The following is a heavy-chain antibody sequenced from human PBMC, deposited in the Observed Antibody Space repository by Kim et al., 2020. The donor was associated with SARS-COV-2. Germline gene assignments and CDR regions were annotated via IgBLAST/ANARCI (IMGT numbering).Heavy chain of an antibody. J-gene: IGHJ4*02. CDR3: ASYRDGYNFAPSRRYFDY. CDR1: GGSFSGYY. Sequence: SETLSLTCAVYGGSFSGYYWSWIRQPPGKGLEWIGEINHSGSTNYNPSLKSRVTISVDTSKHQFSLKLSSVTAADTAVYYCASYRDGYNFAPSRRYFDYWGQGTLVTVSA. V-gene: IGHV4-34*01. CDR2: INHSGST. D-gene: IGHD5-12*01.